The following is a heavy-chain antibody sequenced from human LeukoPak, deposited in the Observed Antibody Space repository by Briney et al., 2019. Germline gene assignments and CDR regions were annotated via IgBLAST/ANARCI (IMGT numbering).Heavy chain of an antibody. CDR3: AKESPQFDY. V-gene: IGHV3-23*01. CDR2: ISGTGGTT. CDR1: GFTFSSYA. Sequence: GGSLRLSCAASGFTFSSYAMSWVRRAPGKGLEWVSTISGTGGTTYYADSVKGRFTISRDNSKNTLYLQMNSLRVEDTAVYYCAKESPQFDYWGQGTLVTVSS. J-gene: IGHJ4*02.